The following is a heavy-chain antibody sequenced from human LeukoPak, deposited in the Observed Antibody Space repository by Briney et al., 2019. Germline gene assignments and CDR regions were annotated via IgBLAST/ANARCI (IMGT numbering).Heavy chain of an antibody. D-gene: IGHD5-18*01. Sequence: WVRQAPGKGLEWIGSIYYSGSTYYNPSLKSRVTISVDTSKNQFSLKLSSVTAADTAVYYCARVDTAIYFDYWGQGTLVTVSS. J-gene: IGHJ4*02. CDR3: ARVDTAIYFDY. CDR2: IYYSGST. V-gene: IGHV4-39*07.